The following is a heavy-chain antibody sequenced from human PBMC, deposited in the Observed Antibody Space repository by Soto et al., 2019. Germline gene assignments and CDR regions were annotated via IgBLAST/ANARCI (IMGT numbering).Heavy chain of an antibody. D-gene: IGHD6-13*01. CDR1: GFTFSSYS. CDR2: ISSSSSYI. J-gene: IGHJ4*02. CDR3: ARVLSSWYVYDY. V-gene: IGHV3-21*01. Sequence: GWSLRFSCAASGFTFSSYSMNWVRQAPGKGLEWVSSISSSSSYIYYADSVKGRFTISRDNAKNSLYLQMNSLRAEDTAVYYCARVLSSWYVYDYWGQGTLVTVSS.